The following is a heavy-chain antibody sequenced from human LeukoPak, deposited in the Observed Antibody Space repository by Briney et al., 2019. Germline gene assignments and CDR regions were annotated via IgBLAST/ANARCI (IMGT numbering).Heavy chain of an antibody. CDR1: GYTFASYG. D-gene: IGHD3-22*01. CDR2: ISAYNGNT. J-gene: IGHJ4*02. CDR3: ARERDYYDSSTPPSY. V-gene: IGHV1-18*01. Sequence: ASVKVSCKASGYTFASYGISWERQAPGQRLEWMGWISAYNGNTNYAQKLQARVTMTTDTSSSTAYMELRSLRSDDTAVYYCARERDYYDSSTPPSYWGQGTLVTVSS.